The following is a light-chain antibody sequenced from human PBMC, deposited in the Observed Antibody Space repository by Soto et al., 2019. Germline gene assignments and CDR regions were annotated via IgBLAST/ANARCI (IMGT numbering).Light chain of an antibody. J-gene: IGLJ2*01. Sequence: QSALTQPPSASGTPGQRVTISCSGGRSNIGGYNYVYWFQQYPGTAPKVLVFGTNLRPSGVPNLFSASKSGTSGSLTISGLRFEDEADYYCAAWDDSLRVVVFGGGTQLTVL. V-gene: IGLV1-47*02. CDR3: AAWDDSLRVVV. CDR2: GTN. CDR1: RSNIGGYNY.